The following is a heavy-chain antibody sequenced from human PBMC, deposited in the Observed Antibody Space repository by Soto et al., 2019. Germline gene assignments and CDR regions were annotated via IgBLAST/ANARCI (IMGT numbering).Heavy chain of an antibody. CDR3: ARDHDYDYMDV. CDR1: GFTFSSYG. Sequence: GGSLRLSCSASGFTFSSYGMHWVRQAPGKGLEWVAVIWYDGSNKYYADSVKGRFTISRDNSKNTLYLQMNSLRAEDTAVYYCARDHDYDYMDVWGKGTTVTVS. J-gene: IGHJ6*03. V-gene: IGHV3-33*01. CDR2: IWYDGSNK.